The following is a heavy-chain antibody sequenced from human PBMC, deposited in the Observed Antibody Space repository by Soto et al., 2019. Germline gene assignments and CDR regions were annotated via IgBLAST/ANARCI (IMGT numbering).Heavy chain of an antibody. CDR2: IYHSGST. Sequence: SETLSLTCAVSGGSISSSNWWSWVRQPPGKGLEWIGEIYHSGSTNYNPSLKSRVTILVDKSKNQFSLKLSSVTAADTAVYYCARLDVVVPAANYFDYWGQGTLVTVSS. CDR3: ARLDVVVPAANYFDY. V-gene: IGHV4-4*02. J-gene: IGHJ4*02. CDR1: GGSISSSNW. D-gene: IGHD2-2*01.